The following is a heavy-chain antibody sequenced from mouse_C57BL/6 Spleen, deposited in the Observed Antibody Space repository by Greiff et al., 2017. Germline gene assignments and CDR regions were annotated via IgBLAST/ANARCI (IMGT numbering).Heavy chain of an antibody. CDR3: ARRSQLGGFAY. CDR1: GYAFSSSW. Sequence: VQLQESGPELVKPGASVKISCKASGYAFSSSWMNWVKQRPGKGLEWIGRIYPGDGDTNYNGKFKGKATLTADKSSSTAYMQLSSLTSEDSAVYFCARRSQLGGFAYWGQGTLVTVSA. V-gene: IGHV1-82*01. J-gene: IGHJ3*01. D-gene: IGHD4-1*02. CDR2: IYPGDGDT.